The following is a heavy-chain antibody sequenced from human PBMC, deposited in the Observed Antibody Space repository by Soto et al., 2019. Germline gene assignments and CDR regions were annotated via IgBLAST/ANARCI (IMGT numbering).Heavy chain of an antibody. V-gene: IGHV1-2*02. Sequence: ASVKISCKASGYTFTGYYMHWVRQAPGQGLEWMGWINPNSGGTNYAQKFQGRVTMTRDTSISTAYMELSRLRSDDTAVYYCARGLAARPGLDYWGQGTLVTVSS. CDR3: ARGLAARPGLDY. CDR2: INPNSGGT. CDR1: GYTFTGYY. J-gene: IGHJ4*02. D-gene: IGHD6-6*01.